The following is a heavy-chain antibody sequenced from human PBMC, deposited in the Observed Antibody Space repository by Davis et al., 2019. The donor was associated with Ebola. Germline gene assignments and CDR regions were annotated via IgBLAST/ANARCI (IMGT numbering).Heavy chain of an antibody. CDR1: GFTFSSYA. V-gene: IGHV3-23*01. Sequence: PGGSLRLSCAASGFTFSSYAMSWVRQAPGDGLEWVSAISGSGGSTYYADSVKGRFTISRDNSKNTLYLQMNSLRAEDTAVYYCAKDREGSGSYYWYYFDYWGQGTLVTVSS. CDR3: AKDREGSGSYYWYYFDY. CDR2: ISGSGGST. J-gene: IGHJ4*02. D-gene: IGHD3-10*01.